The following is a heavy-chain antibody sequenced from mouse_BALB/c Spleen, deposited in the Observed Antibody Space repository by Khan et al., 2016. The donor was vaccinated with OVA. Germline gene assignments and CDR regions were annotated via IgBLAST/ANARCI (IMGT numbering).Heavy chain of an antibody. D-gene: IGHD3-3*01. CDR1: GYSITSDYA. CDR3: VRGRSY. Sequence: EVQLQESGPGLVKPSQSLSLTCTVTGYSITSDYAWNWIRQFPGNKLEWMGYINYSGRTSYTPSLKSRISITRDTSKNQFFLQLNSVTTEDTATYYCVRGRSYWGQGTLVTVS. J-gene: IGHJ3*01. CDR2: INYSGRT. V-gene: IGHV3-2*02.